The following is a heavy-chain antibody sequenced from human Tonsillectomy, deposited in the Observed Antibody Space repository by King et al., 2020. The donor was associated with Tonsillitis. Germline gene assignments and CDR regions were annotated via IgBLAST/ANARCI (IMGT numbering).Heavy chain of an antibody. Sequence: VQLQQWGAGLLKPSETLSLTCAVYGASFSGYYWSGIRQPPGRGLVGIGEINHSGSTTKYNPSLKSRVTISADTSKNQFSLKLISVTAADTAVYYCAKVPKSDSGRFDSWGQGSLVTVSS. CDR3: AKVPKSDSGRFDS. V-gene: IGHV4-34*01. CDR1: GASFSGYY. D-gene: IGHD1-26*01. J-gene: IGHJ4*02. CDR2: INHSGSTT.